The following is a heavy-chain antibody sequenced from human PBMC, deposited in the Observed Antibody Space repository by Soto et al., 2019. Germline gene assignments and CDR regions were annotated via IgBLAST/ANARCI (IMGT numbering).Heavy chain of an antibody. CDR3: ARLNIVVVPAAPIY. Sequence: PSETLSLTCTVSGGSISSSSYYWGWIRQPPGKGLEWIGSIYYSGSTYYNPSLKSRVTISVDTSKNQFSLKLSSVTAADTAVYYCARLNIVVVPAAPIYWGQGTLSPSPQ. V-gene: IGHV4-39*01. J-gene: IGHJ4*02. CDR2: IYYSGST. D-gene: IGHD2-2*01. CDR1: GGSISSSSYY.